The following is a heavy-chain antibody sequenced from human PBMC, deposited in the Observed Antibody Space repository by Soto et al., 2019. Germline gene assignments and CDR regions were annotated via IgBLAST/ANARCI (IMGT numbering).Heavy chain of an antibody. Sequence: SETLSLTCTVSGDSISSTSHYWTWIRQRPGKGLERIGYISHRGSTYYSPSLKSRVIISLDTSNTQFSLSLSYVTAPAPALSFCARKRPTKSPHYHSGSDYYDRVFVPWGQGTVVTVS. J-gene: IGHJ5*02. V-gene: IGHV4-30-4*02. CDR1: GDSISSTSHY. CDR2: ISHRGST. D-gene: IGHD3-22*01. CDR3: ARKRPTKSPHYHSGSDYYDRVFVP.